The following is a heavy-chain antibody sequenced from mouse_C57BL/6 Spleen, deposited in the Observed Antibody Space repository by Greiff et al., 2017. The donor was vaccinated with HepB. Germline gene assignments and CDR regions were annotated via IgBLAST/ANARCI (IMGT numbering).Heavy chain of an antibody. D-gene: IGHD1-1*01. CDR3: ARDFTTVVARYFDV. J-gene: IGHJ1*03. V-gene: IGHV5-17*01. CDR2: ISSGSSTI. Sequence: EVMLVESGGGLVKPGGSLKLSCAASGFTFSDYGMHWVRQAPEKGLEWVAYISSGSSTIYYADTVKGRFTISRDNAKNTLFLQMTSLRSEDTAMYYCARDFTTVVARYFDVWGTGTTVTVSS. CDR1: GFTFSDYG.